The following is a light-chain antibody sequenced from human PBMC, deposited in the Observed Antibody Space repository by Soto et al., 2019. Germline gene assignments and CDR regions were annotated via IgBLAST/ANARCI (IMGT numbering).Light chain of an antibody. CDR2: DVT. J-gene: IGLJ1*01. CDR1: SSDVGGYNY. V-gene: IGLV2-14*01. CDR3: SSYARSSTYV. Sequence: QSALTQPASVSGSPGQSITISCTGTSSDVGGYNYVSWYQQYPGKAPKLIIYDVTKRPSGVSNRFSGSKSGNTASLTISGLQTDDEVDYYCSSYARSSTYVFGTGTKLTVL.